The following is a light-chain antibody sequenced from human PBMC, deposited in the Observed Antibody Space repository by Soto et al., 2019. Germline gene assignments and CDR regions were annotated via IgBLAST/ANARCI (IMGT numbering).Light chain of an antibody. CDR3: QQRINWPIT. Sequence: EIVLTQSPATLSLSPGEIATLSCRASQRVSSYLAWYQQKPGQAPSLLIYDASNRATGIPARFSGSGSGTDFTLTISSLETEAFADYSCQQRINWPITIGGGTNVEMK. CDR1: QRVSSY. V-gene: IGKV3-11*01. CDR2: DAS. J-gene: IGKJ4*01.